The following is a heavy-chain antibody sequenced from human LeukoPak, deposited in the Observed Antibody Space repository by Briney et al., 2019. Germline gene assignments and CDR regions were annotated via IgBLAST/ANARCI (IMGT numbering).Heavy chain of an antibody. CDR3: ARGPPAGVQQWLVLGYFQH. V-gene: IGHV4-34*01. J-gene: IGHJ1*01. D-gene: IGHD6-19*01. CDR2: INHSGST. CDR1: GGSFSGYY. Sequence: PSETLSLTCAVYGGSFSGYYWSWIRQPPGKGLEWIGEINHSGSTNYNPSLKSRVTISVDTSKNQFSLKLSSVTAADTAVYYCARGPPAGVQQWLVLGYFQHWGQGTLVTVSS.